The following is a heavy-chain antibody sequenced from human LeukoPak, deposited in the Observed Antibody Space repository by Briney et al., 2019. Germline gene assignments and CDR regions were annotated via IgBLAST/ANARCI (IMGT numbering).Heavy chain of an antibody. Sequence: GGSLRLSCAASGFTFSSYGMHWVRQAPGKGLEWVAVIWYDGSNKYYADSVKGRFTISRDNSKNTLYLQMNSLRAEDTAVYYCAKSFYYNSGSWGIFDYWGQGTLVTVSS. V-gene: IGHV3-33*06. CDR1: GFTFSSYG. J-gene: IGHJ4*02. CDR2: IWYDGSNK. D-gene: IGHD3-10*01. CDR3: AKSFYYNSGSWGIFDY.